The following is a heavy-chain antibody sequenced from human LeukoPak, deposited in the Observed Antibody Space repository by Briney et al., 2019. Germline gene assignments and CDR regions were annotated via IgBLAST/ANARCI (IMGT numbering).Heavy chain of an antibody. CDR3: APYTFGGVIADY. CDR2: ISSSGSTI. D-gene: IGHD3-16*02. J-gene: IGHJ4*02. V-gene: IGHV3-11*01. CDR1: GFTFSDYY. Sequence: GGSLRLSCAASGFTFSDYYMSWIRQAPGKGLEWVSYISSSGSTIYADSVKGRFTISRDNAKNSLYLQMNSLRAGDTAVYYCAPYTFGGVIADYWGQGTLVTVSS.